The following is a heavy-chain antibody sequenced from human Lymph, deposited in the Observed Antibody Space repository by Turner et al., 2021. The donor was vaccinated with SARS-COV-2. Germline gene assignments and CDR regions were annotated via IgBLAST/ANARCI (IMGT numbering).Heavy chain of an antibody. Sequence: QVQLQESGPGLVGTSETLSLTCTVSGGSISSTYWSWIRQSPGRGLEWIGYFYKIGSIDYNPTLSSLVTISVDTSKNQLSLNLISVTAADTAVYYCARHQGSTSGYDHGMNVWGQGTAVIVSS. CDR2: FYKIGSI. CDR1: GGSISSTY. CDR3: ARHQGSTSGYDHGMNV. J-gene: IGHJ6*02. V-gene: IGHV4-59*08. D-gene: IGHD1-1*01.